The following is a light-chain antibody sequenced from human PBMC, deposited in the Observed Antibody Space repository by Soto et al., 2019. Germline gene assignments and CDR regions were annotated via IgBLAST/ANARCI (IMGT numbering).Light chain of an antibody. CDR3: SVYTRTSPYV. CDR2: DVS. CDR1: INDVTAYYR. J-gene: IGLJ1*01. V-gene: IGLV2-18*01. Sequence: QSALTHPPSVSGSPGQSATASCSGTINDVTAYYRVSWHQKNPRTAPKLMVYDVSNIPSGVPDRFSGSRSGNTASLTISVLQPEAEVDYYCSVYTRTSPYVFGTGSK.